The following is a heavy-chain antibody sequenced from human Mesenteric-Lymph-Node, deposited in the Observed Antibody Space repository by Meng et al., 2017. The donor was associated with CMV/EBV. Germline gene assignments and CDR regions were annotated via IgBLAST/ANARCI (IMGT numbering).Heavy chain of an antibody. CDR1: GGSISSYY. Sequence: SETLSLTCTVSGGSISSYYWSWIRQPPGKGLEWIGYIYYSGSTNYNPSLKSRVTISVVMSKNQFSLNLSSVTAADTAVYYCARVSKYSASSFYLDSWGQGTLVTVSS. V-gene: IGHV4-59*01. CDR3: ARVSKYSASSFYLDS. J-gene: IGHJ4*02. D-gene: IGHD1-26*01. CDR2: IYYSGST.